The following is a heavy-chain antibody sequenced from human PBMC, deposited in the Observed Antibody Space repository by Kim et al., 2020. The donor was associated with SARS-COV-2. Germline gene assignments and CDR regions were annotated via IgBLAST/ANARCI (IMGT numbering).Heavy chain of an antibody. Sequence: TNYNPPLKSRVTISVDTSKNQFSLKLSSVTAADTAVYYCARGSSSNFFDYWGQGTLVTVSS. CDR2: T. CDR3: ARGSSSNFFDY. D-gene: IGHD6-6*01. J-gene: IGHJ4*02. V-gene: IGHV4-59*09.